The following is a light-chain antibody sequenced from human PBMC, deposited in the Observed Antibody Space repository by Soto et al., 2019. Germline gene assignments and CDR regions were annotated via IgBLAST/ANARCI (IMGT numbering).Light chain of an antibody. V-gene: IGKV3-15*01. J-gene: IGKJ4*01. CDR1: QSVSSK. CDR3: QQYNDSPPA. CDR2: GAS. Sequence: EVGLARSACSLSLSPGERANLSCRASQSVSSKLVWYQQKPGQAPRLLIYGASTRATGIPARFRGSGSGTEFTLTIDSLQSEDFAAYYCQQYNDSPPAFGGGTKVDI.